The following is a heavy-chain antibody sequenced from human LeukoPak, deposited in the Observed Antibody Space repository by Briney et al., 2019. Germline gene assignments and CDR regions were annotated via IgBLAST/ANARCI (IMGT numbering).Heavy chain of an antibody. CDR2: IIPIFGTA. J-gene: IGHJ5*02. CDR1: GYTFTSYG. Sequence: SVKVSCKASGYTFTSYGISWVRQAPGQGLEWMGGIIPIFGTANYAQKFQGRVTITADKSTSTAYMELSSLRSEDTAVYYCARGIVVVAATQGNWFDPWGQGTLVTVSS. D-gene: IGHD2-15*01. V-gene: IGHV1-69*06. CDR3: ARGIVVVAATQGNWFDP.